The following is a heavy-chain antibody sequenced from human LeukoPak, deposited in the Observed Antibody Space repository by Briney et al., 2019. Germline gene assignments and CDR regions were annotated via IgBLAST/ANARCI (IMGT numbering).Heavy chain of an antibody. V-gene: IGHV3-23*01. Sequence: GGSLRLSCAASGFTFNSYAMSWVRQAPGKGLEWVSAISGSGGSTYYADSVKGRFTISRDNSKNTLYLQMNSLRAEDTAVYYCAKDRGWWELLTDYWGQGTLVTVSS. J-gene: IGHJ4*02. CDR1: GFTFNSYA. CDR2: ISGSGGST. D-gene: IGHD1-26*01. CDR3: AKDRGWWELLTDY.